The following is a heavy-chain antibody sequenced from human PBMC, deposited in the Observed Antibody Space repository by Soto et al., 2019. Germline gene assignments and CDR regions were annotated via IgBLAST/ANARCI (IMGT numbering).Heavy chain of an antibody. D-gene: IGHD3-16*01. CDR3: GGGWGNAWMEFLDS. CDR2: IYRNGNT. CDR1: GFIVSSNY. Sequence: EVQLVESGGGLIQPGGSLRLSCAASGFIVSSNYMGWVRQAPGKGLEWVSTIYRNGNTYYADSVKDRFTISRDNSKNTLSLKRNALGGDDTAVYYCGGGWGNAWMEFLDSWGQGTLVTVSS. J-gene: IGHJ4*02. V-gene: IGHV3-53*01.